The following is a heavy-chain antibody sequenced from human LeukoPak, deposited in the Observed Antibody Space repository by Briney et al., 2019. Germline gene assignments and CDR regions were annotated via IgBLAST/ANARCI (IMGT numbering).Heavy chain of an antibody. V-gene: IGHV4-30-4*01. J-gene: IGHJ4*02. D-gene: IGHD3-22*01. CDR1: GGSTSSGDYY. Sequence: SETLSPTCTVSGGSTSSGDYYWSWIRLPPGKGLEWIGYIHYSGRTNYNPSLKSRVTISVDTPRNQFSLKLSSATAADTAVYYCARGVSDYDSSGYYLWGQGTLVTVSS. CDR3: ARGVSDYDSSGYYL. CDR2: IHYSGRT.